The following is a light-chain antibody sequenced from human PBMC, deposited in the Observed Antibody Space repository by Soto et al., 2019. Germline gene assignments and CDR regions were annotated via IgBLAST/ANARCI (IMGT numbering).Light chain of an antibody. J-gene: IGKJ2*01. V-gene: IGKV3-20*01. CDR3: QHYGFSPPFT. Sequence: VLAQSPGTLSLSPGERATLSCRASQSVSSSYLAWYQQKPGQAPRLLIYPASSRATGIPDRFSGSGSGTDFTLAISRLEAEDFAVYYCQHYGFSPPFTFGQGTRVEIK. CDR1: QSVSSSY. CDR2: PAS.